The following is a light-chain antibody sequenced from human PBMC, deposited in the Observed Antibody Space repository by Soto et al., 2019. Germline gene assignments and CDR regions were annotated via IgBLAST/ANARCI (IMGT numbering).Light chain of an antibody. V-gene: IGKV4-1*01. J-gene: IGKJ4*01. CDR2: WAS. CDR3: QQYYSTPLT. CDR1: QSVLYSSNNKNY. Sequence: IIITQSPYSLAVSLGERATINCKSSQSVLYSSNNKNYLAWYQQKPGQPPKLLIYWASTRESGVPDRFSGSGSGTDFTLTISSLQAEDVAVYYCQQYYSTPLTFGGGTKV.